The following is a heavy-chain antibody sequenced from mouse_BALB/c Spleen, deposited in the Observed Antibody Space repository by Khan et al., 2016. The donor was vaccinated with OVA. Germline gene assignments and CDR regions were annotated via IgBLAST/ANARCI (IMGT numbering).Heavy chain of an antibody. CDR3: TRMHYYGSSLYY. CDR1: GYTFTSYW. V-gene: IGHV1S22*01. D-gene: IGHD1-1*01. CDR2: IYPGSGNT. J-gene: IGHJ2*01. Sequence: LQQPGSELVRPGASVKLSCKASGYTFTSYWMHWVKQRPGQGLEWIGNIYPGSGNTNYDEKFKNKATLTVDTPSSTAYMQPRSLPTEDSAFYCWTRMHYYGSSLYYWGQGTILTVSS.